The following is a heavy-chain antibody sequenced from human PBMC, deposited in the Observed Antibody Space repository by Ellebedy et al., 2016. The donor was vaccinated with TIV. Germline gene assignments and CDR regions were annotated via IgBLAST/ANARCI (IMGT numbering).Heavy chain of an antibody. V-gene: IGHV3-30*18. CDR1: GFTFSNHG. D-gene: IGHD6-19*01. J-gene: IGHJ4*02. CDR3: AKELAPHSSGWHYFDY. CDR2: ISYDGSKE. Sequence: GGSLRLXXAASGFTFSNHGIHWVRQAPGKGLEWVAVISYDGSKEYYADSVKGRFTISRDNSKNTVYLQMNSLRAEDTAVYYCAKELAPHSSGWHYFDYWGQGTLVTVSS.